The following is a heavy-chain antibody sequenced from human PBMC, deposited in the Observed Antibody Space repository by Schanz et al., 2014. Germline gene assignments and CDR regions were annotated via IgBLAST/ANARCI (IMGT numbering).Heavy chain of an antibody. J-gene: IGHJ6*02. CDR2: ISSSSSYI. Sequence: EGQLAESGGGLVQPGGSLRLSCAVSGFSFSSYAMHWVRQASGKGLEWVSSISSSSSYIYYADSVKGRFTISRDNSKNSLYLQMNSLRAEDTAVYYCARDVDDRRGYGSGYCLGDCMDVWGQGTTVTVSS. D-gene: IGHD3-10*01. V-gene: IGHV3-21*04. CDR3: ARDVDDRRGYGSGYCLGDCMDV. CDR1: GFSFSSYA.